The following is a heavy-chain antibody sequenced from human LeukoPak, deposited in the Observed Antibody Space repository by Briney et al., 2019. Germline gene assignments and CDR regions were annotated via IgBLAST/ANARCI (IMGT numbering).Heavy chain of an antibody. CDR1: GYTFTGYY. V-gene: IGHV1-2*02. CDR3: ASVGENYGSGGDYFDY. D-gene: IGHD3-10*01. Sequence: GASVKVSCKASGYTFTGYYMHWVRQAPGQGLEWMGWINPNSGGTNYAQKFQGRVTMTRGTSLSTAYMELSRLRSDDTAVYYCASVGENYGSGGDYFDYWGQGTLVTVSS. CDR2: INPNSGGT. J-gene: IGHJ4*02.